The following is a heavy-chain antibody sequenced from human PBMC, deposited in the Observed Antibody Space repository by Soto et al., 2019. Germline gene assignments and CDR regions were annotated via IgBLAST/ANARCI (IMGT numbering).Heavy chain of an antibody. Sequence: EVQLLESGGSLVQPGGPLRLSCVASGFTFSDYAMSWVRQAPGKGLEWVSAITGSGATTYYADAVRGRFTISRDNSKNTLYLQMNSLRAEDTAIYYCAKGIGLRFLEWLSGDYWGQGTLVTVSS. CDR3: AKGIGLRFLEWLSGDY. V-gene: IGHV3-23*01. D-gene: IGHD3-3*01. CDR2: ITGSGATT. CDR1: GFTFSDYA. J-gene: IGHJ4*02.